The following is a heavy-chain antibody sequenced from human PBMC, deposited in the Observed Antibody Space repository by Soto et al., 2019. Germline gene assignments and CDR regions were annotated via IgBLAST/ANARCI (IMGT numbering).Heavy chain of an antibody. CDR2: IYYSGST. J-gene: IGHJ4*02. CDR1: GGSISSSSYY. Sequence: SETLSLTCTVSGGSISSSSYYWGWIRQPPGKGLEWIGSIYYSGSTYYNPSLKSRVTISVDTSKNQFSLKLSSVTAADTAVYYCARLRGPKDIVVVVAAKGYYFDYWGQGTLVTVSS. D-gene: IGHD2-15*01. V-gene: IGHV4-39*01. CDR3: ARLRGPKDIVVVVAAKGYYFDY.